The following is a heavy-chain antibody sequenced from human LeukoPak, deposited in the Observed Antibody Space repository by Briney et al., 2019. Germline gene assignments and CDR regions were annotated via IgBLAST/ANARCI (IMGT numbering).Heavy chain of an antibody. D-gene: IGHD3-16*01. J-gene: IGHJ5*02. V-gene: IGHV3-21*01. CDR1: GVTFSSYN. Sequence: GGSLRLSCAASGVTFSSYNMNWVRQAPGKGLEWVSSITGSSSSIYYADSLQGRFTISRDNSKNSLYLQMNSLRAEDTAVYYCARGGNWFDPWGQGTLVTVSS. CDR3: ARGGNWFDP. CDR2: ITGSSSSI.